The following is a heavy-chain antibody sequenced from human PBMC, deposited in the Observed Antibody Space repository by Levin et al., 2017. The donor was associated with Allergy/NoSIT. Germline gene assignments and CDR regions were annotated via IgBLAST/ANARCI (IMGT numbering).Heavy chain of an antibody. V-gene: IGHV1-2*02. CDR1: FSPFLLSF. CDR3: ARGGGGYRGNFDY. J-gene: IGHJ4*02. CDR2: ITPNSGGT. D-gene: IGHD1-26*01. Sequence: WASVKVSFPSSFSPFLLSFLFFFLPSPFPGLECMGWITPNSGGTNYAQKFQGRVTMTRDTSITTAHMELSSLRSDDTAIYYCARGGGGYRGNFDYWGQGTLVSVSS.